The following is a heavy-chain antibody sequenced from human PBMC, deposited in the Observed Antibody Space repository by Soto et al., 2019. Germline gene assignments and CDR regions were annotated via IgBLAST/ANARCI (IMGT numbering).Heavy chain of an antibody. CDR2: IIPMFGTA. CDR1: GGTFSTYA. Sequence: SVKVSCKAPGGTFSTYAISWVRQAPGQGLEWMGGIIPMFGTANYAQRFQNRVTITADESTNTVYMELSSLRSEDTAVYFCASGIQLWLRRINNGYSGWGQGTLVTVSS. CDR3: ASGIQLWLRRINNGYSG. D-gene: IGHD5-18*01. J-gene: IGHJ4*02. V-gene: IGHV1-69*13.